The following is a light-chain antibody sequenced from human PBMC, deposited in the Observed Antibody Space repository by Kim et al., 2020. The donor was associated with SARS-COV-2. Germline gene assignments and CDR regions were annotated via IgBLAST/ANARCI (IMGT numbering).Light chain of an antibody. J-gene: IGLJ1*01. Sequence: SSELTQPPSVSVSPGQTASITCSGDKLGDKYACWYQQKPGQSPVLVIYEDSNRPSGIPERFSGSNSGNTATLTISGTQAMDEADYYCQAWDSSTAWVFGTGTKVTVL. V-gene: IGLV3-1*01. CDR1: KLGDKY. CDR3: QAWDSSTAWV. CDR2: EDS.